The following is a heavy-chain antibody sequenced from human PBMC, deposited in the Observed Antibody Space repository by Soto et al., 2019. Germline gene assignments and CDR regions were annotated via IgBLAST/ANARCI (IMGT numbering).Heavy chain of an antibody. Sequence: PSETLSLTCAVYGGSFSGYYWSWIRQPPGKGLEWIGEINHSGSTNYNPSLTSRVTISVDTSKHQFSLKLSSVTAADTAVYYCARGHIVLAFDIWGQGTMVTVSS. CDR3: ARGHIVLAFDI. D-gene: IGHD2-21*01. V-gene: IGHV4-34*01. J-gene: IGHJ3*02. CDR1: GGSFSGYY. CDR2: INHSGST.